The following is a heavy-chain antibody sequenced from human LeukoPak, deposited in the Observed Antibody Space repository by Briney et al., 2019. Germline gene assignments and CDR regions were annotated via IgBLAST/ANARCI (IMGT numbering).Heavy chain of an antibody. Sequence: GGSLRLSCAASGFTFSSYAMHWVRQAPGKGLEWVAVISYDESNKYYADSVKGRFTISRDNSKNTLYLQMNSLRAEDTALYYCAKGSGYSSSSPFDYWGQGTLVTVSS. V-gene: IGHV3-30*04. J-gene: IGHJ4*02. D-gene: IGHD6-13*01. CDR2: ISYDESNK. CDR3: AKGSGYSSSSPFDY. CDR1: GFTFSSYA.